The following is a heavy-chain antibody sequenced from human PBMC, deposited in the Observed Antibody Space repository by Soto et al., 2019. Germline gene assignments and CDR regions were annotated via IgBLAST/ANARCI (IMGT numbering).Heavy chain of an antibody. CDR3: ARMNVDSYQFYYAMDV. CDR1: GFSLTTGKMG. J-gene: IGHJ6*02. Sequence: GSGPTLVNPTETLTLTCTVSGFSLTTGKMGVSWIRQPPGKALEWLAHIFSDNERSYSTSLQGRLKISKDTSGSQVVLSMTNVDPVDTATYYCARMNVDSYQFYYAMDVWGQGPTVTVYS. D-gene: IGHD4-17*01. CDR2: IFSDNER. V-gene: IGHV2-26*01.